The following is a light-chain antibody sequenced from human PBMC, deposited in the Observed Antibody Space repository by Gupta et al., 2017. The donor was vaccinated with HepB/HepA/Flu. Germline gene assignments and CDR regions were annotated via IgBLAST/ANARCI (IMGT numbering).Light chain of an antibody. J-gene: IGKJ2*01. CDR2: WAS. Sequence: EIVMTQSPDSLAVSLGERATINCKSSQSVLYSSNNKNYLAWYQQKLGQPPKLLIYWASTRESGVPDRFSGSGSGTDFTLTISSLQAEEVAVYYCQQYYSTPYTFGQGTKLEI. V-gene: IGKV4-1*01. CDR1: QSVLYSSNNKNY. CDR3: QQYYSTPYT.